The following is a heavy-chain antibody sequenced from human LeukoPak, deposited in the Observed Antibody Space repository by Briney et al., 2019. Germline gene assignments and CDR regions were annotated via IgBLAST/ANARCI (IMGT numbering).Heavy chain of an antibody. CDR2: INYSGNT. CDR3: ARHVDMTTVNYYYLDV. V-gene: IGHV4-34*01. D-gene: IGHD4-11*01. J-gene: IGHJ6*03. CDR1: GGSFSTYS. Sequence: KPSETLSLTCAVYGGSFSTYSWSWIRQPPGKGLEWIGDINYSGNTNYNPSFKSRVIASIDTSKDQFSLKLNSVTAGDTAVYYCARHVDMTTVNYYYLDVWGKGTTVTVSS.